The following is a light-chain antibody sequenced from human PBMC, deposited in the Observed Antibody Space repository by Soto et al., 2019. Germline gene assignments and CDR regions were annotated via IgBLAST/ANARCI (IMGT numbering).Light chain of an antibody. J-gene: IGKJ1*01. CDR2: WAS. CDR1: QSVLYSSNNKNY. CDR3: QQYYTTPRT. V-gene: IGKV4-1*01. Sequence: DIVMTQSPDSLAVSLGERATINCKSSQSVLYSSNNKNYLAWYQQKPGKPPKLLIYWASTRESGVPDRFSGRGSGTDFTLTISSLQAEDVAVYYCQQYYTTPRTFGQGTKVEIK.